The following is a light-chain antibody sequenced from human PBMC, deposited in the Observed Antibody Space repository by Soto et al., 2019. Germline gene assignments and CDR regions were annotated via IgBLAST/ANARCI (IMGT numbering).Light chain of an antibody. CDR2: EVS. CDR1: SSDVGGYNY. CDR3: SSSTNSNSLV. J-gene: IGLJ1*01. V-gene: IGLV2-14*01. Sequence: QSALTQPASVSGSPGQSITISCTGTSSDVGGYNYVSWYQQHPGKAPKLMIYEVSNRPSGVSNRFSGSKSGNTASLTISGLQAEDEADYYCSSSTNSNSLVFGTGTKVTVL.